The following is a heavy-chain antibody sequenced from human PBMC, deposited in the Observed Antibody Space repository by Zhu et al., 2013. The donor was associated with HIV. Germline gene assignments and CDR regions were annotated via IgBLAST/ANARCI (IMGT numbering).Heavy chain of an antibody. V-gene: IGHV1-69*12. D-gene: IGHD6-13*01. Sequence: QVQLVQSGAEVKKPGSSVKVSCKASGGTFSSYAISWVRQAPGQGLEWMGGIIPIFGTANYAQKFQGRVTITADESTSTAYMELSSLRSEDTAVYYCARVHRRQQLVLSYYYYGMDVWGQGTTVTVSS. CDR3: ARVHRRQQLVLSYYYYGMDV. J-gene: IGHJ6*02. CDR2: IIPIFGTA. CDR1: GGTFSSYA.